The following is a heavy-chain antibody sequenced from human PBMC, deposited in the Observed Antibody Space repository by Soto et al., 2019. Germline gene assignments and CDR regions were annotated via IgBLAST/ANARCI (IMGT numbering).Heavy chain of an antibody. J-gene: IGHJ4*02. CDR3: AKAKYGDYQNPFDY. CDR2: ISGRRGST. Sequence: GGSLRLSCAASGFTFTNFAMSWGLQAPGKGLEWVSTISGRRGSTYYADSVKGRFTISRDISKNTLSLLMSSLRAEDTAVYYCAKAKYGDYQNPFDYWGLGTLVTVSS. CDR1: GFTFTNFA. V-gene: IGHV3-23*01. D-gene: IGHD4-17*01.